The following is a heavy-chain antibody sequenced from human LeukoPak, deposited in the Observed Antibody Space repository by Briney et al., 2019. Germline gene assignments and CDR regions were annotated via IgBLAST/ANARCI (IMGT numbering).Heavy chain of an antibody. CDR3: ARDQRRGIGI. CDR1: GYSISSGYY. CDR2: IYHSGST. Sequence: PSETLSLTCAVSGYSISSGYYWGWIRQPPGKGLEWIGSIYHSGSTYYNPSLKSRVTISVDTSKNQFSLKLSSVTAADTAVYYCARDQRRGIGIWGQGTMVTVSS. V-gene: IGHV4-38-2*02. D-gene: IGHD5-24*01. J-gene: IGHJ3*02.